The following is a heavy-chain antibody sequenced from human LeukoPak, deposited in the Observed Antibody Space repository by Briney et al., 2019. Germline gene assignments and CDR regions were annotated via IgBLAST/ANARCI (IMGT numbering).Heavy chain of an antibody. V-gene: IGHV4-61*02. CDR3: ARGRNSGFDY. J-gene: IGHJ4*02. CDR2: IYTSGST. Sequence: PSETLSLTCTVSGGSISSGSYYWSWIRQPAGKGLEWIGRIYTSGSTNYNPSLKSRVTISVDTSKNQFSLQLNSVTPEDTAVYYCARGRNSGFDYWGQGTLVTVSS. D-gene: IGHD6-19*01. CDR1: GGSISSGSYY.